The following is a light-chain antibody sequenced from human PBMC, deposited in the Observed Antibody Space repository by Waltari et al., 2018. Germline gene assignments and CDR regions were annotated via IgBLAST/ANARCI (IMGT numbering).Light chain of an antibody. CDR3: QQLSTYPLT. V-gene: IGKV1-9*01. CDR2: EAS. CDR1: QGISSY. J-gene: IGKJ4*01. Sequence: IQLTQSPSSLSASVGDRVTITCRASQGISSYLGWYHQKPGKAPKLLIYEASTLQSGVPSRVSGSGSGTDFTLIISSLQPEDFATYFCQQLSTYPLTFGGGTKVETK.